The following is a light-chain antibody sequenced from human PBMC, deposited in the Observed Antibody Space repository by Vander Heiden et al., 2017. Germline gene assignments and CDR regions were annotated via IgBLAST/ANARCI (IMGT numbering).Light chain of an antibody. J-gene: IGKJ1*01. V-gene: IGKV1-33*01. CDR3: QQYDTLPPWT. Sequence: DIQTTQSPSSLPASVGDTVTITCQASQDMSNYLNWYQQKPGKAPKLLIYDAVNLEIGVPSRFRGSYSGTDFTLSITSLQPEDVAAYCCQQYDTLPPWTFGQGTKVEIK. CDR1: QDMSNY. CDR2: DAV.